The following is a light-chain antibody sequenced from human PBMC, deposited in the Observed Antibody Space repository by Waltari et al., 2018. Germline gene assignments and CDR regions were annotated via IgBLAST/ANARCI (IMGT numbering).Light chain of an antibody. V-gene: IGKV3-11*01. Sequence: EVVLTQSPATLSLSPGERATLSCRASQSVSNSLAWYRQKPGQAPSLLIYDASTRAAGIPDRFGGSGSGTDFTLTIISLEPEDFAVYYCQLRTGWPMTFGQGTRLEIK. CDR1: QSVSNS. CDR3: QLRTGWPMT. J-gene: IGKJ5*01. CDR2: DAS.